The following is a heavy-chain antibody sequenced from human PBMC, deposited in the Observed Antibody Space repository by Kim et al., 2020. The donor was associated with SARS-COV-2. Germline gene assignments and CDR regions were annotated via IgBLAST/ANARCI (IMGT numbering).Heavy chain of an antibody. CDR2: ISGSGGST. V-gene: IGHV3-23*01. CDR3: AKVPTRYCSSTSCLVDY. CDR1: GFTFSSYA. Sequence: GGSLRLSCAASGFTFSSYAMSWVRQAPGKGLEWVSAISGSGGSTYYADSVKGRFTISRDNSKNTLYLQMNSLRAEDTAVYYCAKVPTRYCSSTSCLVDYWGQGTLVTVSS. J-gene: IGHJ4*02. D-gene: IGHD2-2*01.